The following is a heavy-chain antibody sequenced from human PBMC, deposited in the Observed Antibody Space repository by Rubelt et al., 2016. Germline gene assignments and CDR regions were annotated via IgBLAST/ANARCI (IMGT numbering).Heavy chain of an antibody. Sequence: QVQLQESGPGLVKPSETLSLTCTVSGAPIGGYYWGWIRQPPGKGLEWIGTMYHSGTTYYNSSLKSRAAISVDTSNNQFSLRLRSGTDADTAVYYCVREPRDVWGKGITVTVSS. CDR3: VREPRDV. CDR2: MYHSGTT. J-gene: IGHJ6*04. CDR1: GAPIGGYY. V-gene: IGHV4-38-2*02.